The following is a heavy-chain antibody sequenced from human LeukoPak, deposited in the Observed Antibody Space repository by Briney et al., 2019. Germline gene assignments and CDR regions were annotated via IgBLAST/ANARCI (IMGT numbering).Heavy chain of an antibody. D-gene: IGHD5-12*01. CDR3: AKVRGGYNGPYYGMDV. CDR2: IWFDGSNK. J-gene: IGHJ6*02. CDR1: GFNFSTNG. Sequence: PGGSLRLSCEASGFNFSTNGMHWVRQAPGKGLEWVALIWFDGSNKHYADSVKGRFTISRDNSKNTLYLQMNSLRAEDTAVYYCAKVRGGYNGPYYGMDVWGQGTTVTVSS. V-gene: IGHV3-33*06.